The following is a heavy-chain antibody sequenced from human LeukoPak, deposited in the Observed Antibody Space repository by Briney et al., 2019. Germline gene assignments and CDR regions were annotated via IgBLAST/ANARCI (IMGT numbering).Heavy chain of an antibody. CDR2: ILYDGSNK. D-gene: IGHD6-19*01. Sequence: GGSLRLSCAASEFTFSSYAMHWVGQAPAKGLDWVAVILYDGSNKKYADSVKGRFTIPRDNSENTLYLQMNSLRAEDTAVYYCAKDTEKQWLALDAFDIWGQGTMVTVSS. V-gene: IGHV3-30*18. J-gene: IGHJ3*02. CDR3: AKDTEKQWLALDAFDI. CDR1: EFTFSSYA.